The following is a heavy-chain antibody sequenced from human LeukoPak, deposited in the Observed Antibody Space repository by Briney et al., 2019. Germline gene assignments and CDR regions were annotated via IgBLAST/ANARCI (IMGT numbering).Heavy chain of an antibody. Sequence: GESLKISCKGSGYSITSYWISWVRQMPGKGLEWMGRIDPSDSYTNYNPSFQGHVTISADKSINTAYLQWSSLKASDTAIYYCARKLSPLDYWGQGTLVTVSS. V-gene: IGHV5-10-1*01. CDR3: ARKLSPLDY. J-gene: IGHJ4*02. CDR2: IDPSDSYT. D-gene: IGHD5-18*01. CDR1: GYSITSYW.